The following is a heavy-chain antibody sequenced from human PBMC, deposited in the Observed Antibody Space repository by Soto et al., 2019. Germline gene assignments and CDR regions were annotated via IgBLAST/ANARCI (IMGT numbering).Heavy chain of an antibody. CDR2: IYYSGST. D-gene: IGHD5-12*01. J-gene: IGHJ4*02. CDR1: GGSISSYY. V-gene: IGHV4-59*01. CDR3: ARTEDGYNWSPFDY. Sequence: TSETLSLTCTVSGGSISSYYWSWIRQPPGKGLEWIGYIYYSGSTNYNPSLKSRVTISVDTSKNQFSLKLSSVTAADTAVYYCARTEDGYNWSPFDYWGQGTLVTVSS.